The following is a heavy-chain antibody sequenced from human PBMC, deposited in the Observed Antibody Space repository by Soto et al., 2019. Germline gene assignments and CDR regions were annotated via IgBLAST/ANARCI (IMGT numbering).Heavy chain of an antibody. D-gene: IGHD3-22*01. CDR3: VHKGKNYYVSSGYEYYFDD. J-gene: IGHJ4*02. CDR1: GFSLSTSGVG. Sequence: QITLKESGPTLVKPTQTLTLTCTFSGFSLSTSGVGVGWIRQPPGKALEWLALIYWDDDKRYSPSLKRRLTITKDTSIHQVVLTRTNRDPVDTATYYCVHKGKNYYVSSGYEYYFDDWGQGTLVTVSS. V-gene: IGHV2-5*02. CDR2: IYWDDDK.